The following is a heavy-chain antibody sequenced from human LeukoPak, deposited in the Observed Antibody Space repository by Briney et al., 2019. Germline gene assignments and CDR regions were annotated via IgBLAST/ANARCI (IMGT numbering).Heavy chain of an antibody. CDR1: GYTFTSYD. CDR2: MNPNSGNT. CDR3: ARDGRYSSGWYLSHYYYYYGMDV. D-gene: IGHD6-19*01. V-gene: IGHV1-8*01. J-gene: IGHJ6*02. Sequence: ASVKVSCKASGYTFTSYDINWVRQATGQGLEWMGWMNPNSGNTGYAQKFQGRVTMTRNTSISTAYMELSSLRSEDTAVYYCARDGRYSSGWYLSHYYYYYGMDVWGRGTTVTVSS.